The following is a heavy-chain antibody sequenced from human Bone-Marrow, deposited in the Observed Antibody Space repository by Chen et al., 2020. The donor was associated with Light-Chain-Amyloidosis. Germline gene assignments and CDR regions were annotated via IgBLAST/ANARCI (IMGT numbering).Heavy chain of an antibody. J-gene: IGHJ4*02. CDR1: GYTFAIYW. CDR3: ARHGGNYDY. Sequence: EVQLVQPGAEVNKPGESLKISGKGSGYTFAIYWIAWVRQMPGKGLEWMGIIYPGDSDTRYSPSFPGQVTISADKSISTAYLQWNSRKASDTGIYYCARHGGNYDYWGQGTLVTVSS. D-gene: IGHD1-26*01. V-gene: IGHV5-51*01. CDR2: IYPGDSDT.